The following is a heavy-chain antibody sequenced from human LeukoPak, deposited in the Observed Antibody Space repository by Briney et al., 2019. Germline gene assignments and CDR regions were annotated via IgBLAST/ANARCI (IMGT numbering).Heavy chain of an antibody. V-gene: IGHV4-59*01. CDR3: ARGLTGTPNWFDP. CDR2: IYYSGST. Sequence: SETLSLTCTVSGGSISSYYWRWIRKPPGEGLEWIGYIYYSGSTNYNPSLKSRVTISVDTSKNQFSLKLSSVTAADTAVYYCARGLTGTPNWFDPWGQGTLVTVSS. CDR1: GGSISSYY. D-gene: IGHD1-20*01. J-gene: IGHJ5*02.